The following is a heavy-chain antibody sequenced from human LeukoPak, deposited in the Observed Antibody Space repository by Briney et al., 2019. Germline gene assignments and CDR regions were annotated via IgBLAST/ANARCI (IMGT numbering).Heavy chain of an antibody. CDR3: AREEGWGRWGLGVDY. CDR1: GFTVSSSY. CDR2: IWYDGSNK. Sequence: GGSLRLSCAASGFTVSSSYMSWVRQAPGKGLEWVAVIWYDGSNKYYADSVKGRFTISRDNSKNTLYLQMNSLRAEDTAVYYCAREEGWGRWGLGVDYWGQGTLVTVSS. D-gene: IGHD2-21*01. J-gene: IGHJ4*02. V-gene: IGHV3-33*08.